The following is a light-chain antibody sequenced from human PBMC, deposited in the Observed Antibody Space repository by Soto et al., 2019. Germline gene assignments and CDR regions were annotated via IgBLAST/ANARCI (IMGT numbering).Light chain of an antibody. Sequence: EIVLTQSPGTLSLSPGERATLSCRASQSVSNNYLAWYQQKPGQALRLLIYGASNRATGIPDRFSGSGSGTDFTLTISRLEPEDFAVYYCQQYGSSGTFGQGTKVE. CDR1: QSVSNNY. CDR3: QQYGSSGT. J-gene: IGKJ1*01. CDR2: GAS. V-gene: IGKV3-20*01.